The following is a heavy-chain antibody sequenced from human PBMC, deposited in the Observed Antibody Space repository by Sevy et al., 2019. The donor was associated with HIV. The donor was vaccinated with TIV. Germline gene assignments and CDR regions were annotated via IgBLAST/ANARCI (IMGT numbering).Heavy chain of an antibody. CDR2: INSDGSST. J-gene: IGHJ6*02. CDR1: GFTFSSYW. D-gene: IGHD6-13*01. Sequence: GGSLRLSCAAPGFTFSSYWMHWVRQAPGKGLVWVSRINSDGSSTSYADSVKGRFTISRDNAKNTLYLQVNSLRAEDTAVYYCARDKWGGAAAGSYYYYYGMDVWGQGTTVTVSS. V-gene: IGHV3-74*01. CDR3: ARDKWGGAAAGSYYYYYGMDV.